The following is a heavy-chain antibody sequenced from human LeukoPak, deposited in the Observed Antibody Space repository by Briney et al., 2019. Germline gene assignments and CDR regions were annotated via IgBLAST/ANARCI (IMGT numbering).Heavy chain of an antibody. Sequence: PGGSLRLSCAASGFTFSSYWMSWVRQAPGKGLEWVAVIWYDGSNKYYADSVKGRFTISRDNSKNTLYLQMNSLRAEDTAVYYCARDLGASSGLIDYWGQGTLVTVSS. CDR1: GFTFSSYW. CDR2: IWYDGSNK. CDR3: ARDLGASSGLIDY. J-gene: IGHJ4*02. V-gene: IGHV3-33*08. D-gene: IGHD3-22*01.